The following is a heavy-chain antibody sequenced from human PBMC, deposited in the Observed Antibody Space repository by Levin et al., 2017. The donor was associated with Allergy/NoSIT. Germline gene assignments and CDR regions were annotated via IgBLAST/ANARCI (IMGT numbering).Heavy chain of an antibody. CDR2: IRSKAYGGTT. V-gene: IGHV3-49*03. CDR3: TRDSRVYSSSWYEDY. D-gene: IGHD6-13*01. J-gene: IGHJ4*02. Sequence: GGSLRLSCTASGFTFGDYAMSWFRQAPGKGLEWVGFIRSKAYGGTTEYAASVKGRFTISRDDSKSIAYLQMNSLKTEDTAVYYCTRDSRVYSSSWYEDYWGQGTLVTVSS. CDR1: GFTFGDYA.